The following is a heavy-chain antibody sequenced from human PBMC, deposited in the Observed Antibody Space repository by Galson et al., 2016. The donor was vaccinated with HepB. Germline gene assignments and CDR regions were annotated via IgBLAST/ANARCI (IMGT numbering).Heavy chain of an antibody. CDR3: AREEERQLVRRFDP. CDR2: TYYRSKWWN. CDR1: GDSVTNNGAA. D-gene: IGHD6-13*01. J-gene: IGHJ5*02. V-gene: IGHV6-1*01. Sequence: CAISGDSVTNNGAAWTWIRQSPSRGLEWLGRTYYRSKWWNTYAVSVKSRVTISLDTSKNQFSLKLRSVTAADTAVYYCAREEERQLVRRFDPWGQGTLVTVSS.